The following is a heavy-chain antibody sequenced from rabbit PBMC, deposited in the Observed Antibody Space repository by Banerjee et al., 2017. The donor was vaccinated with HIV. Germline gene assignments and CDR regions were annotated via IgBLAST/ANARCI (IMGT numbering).Heavy chain of an antibody. Sequence: QSLEESGGDLVKPEGSLTLTCTASGFSFSSNYWMSWVRQAPGKGLEWIASMYGGSSGATWYASWAKGRFTMSKTSSTTVTLQMTSLTDADTATYFCAREVNGWGFPRLDLWGQGTLVTVS. CDR1: GFSFSSNYW. V-gene: IGHV1S40*01. CDR2: MYGGSSGAT. CDR3: AREVNGWGFPRLDL. D-gene: IGHD4-1*01. J-gene: IGHJ3*01.